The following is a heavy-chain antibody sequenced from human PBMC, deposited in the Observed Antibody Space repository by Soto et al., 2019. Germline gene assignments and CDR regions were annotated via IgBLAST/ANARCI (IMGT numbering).Heavy chain of an antibody. CDR1: GYTFTVYY. CDR3: ARDLAKGGGSAGFDD. J-gene: IGHJ4*02. D-gene: IGHD1-26*01. CDR2: INPKSGGT. V-gene: IGHV1-2*02. Sequence: QVQLVQSGAEVKKPGASVNVSCKASGYTFTVYYMHWVRQAPGQGLEWMGWINPKSGGTMYPQKFQGRVTMTWDTYISTAYMARTRLRSDDTAVYYCARDLAKGGGSAGFDDWGQGTLVTVSS.